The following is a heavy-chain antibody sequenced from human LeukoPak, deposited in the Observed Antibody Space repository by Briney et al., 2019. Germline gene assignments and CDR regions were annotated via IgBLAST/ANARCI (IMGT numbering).Heavy chain of an antibody. CDR3: ARDKSWAAAGSYYYYYGMDV. Sequence: ASVTVSCTASGYTFTGYYIHWVRQAPGQGLEWMGRINPYSGGANYAQKFQGRVTMTRDTSINTAFMELSRLRSDDTAVYYCARDKSWAAAGSYYYYYGMDVWGQGTTVTVSS. J-gene: IGHJ6*02. V-gene: IGHV1-2*06. D-gene: IGHD6-13*01. CDR2: INPYSGGA. CDR1: GYTFTGYY.